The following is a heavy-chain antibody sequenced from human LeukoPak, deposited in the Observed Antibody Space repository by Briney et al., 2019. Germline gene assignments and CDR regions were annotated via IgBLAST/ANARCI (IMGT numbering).Heavy chain of an antibody. J-gene: IGHJ4*02. CDR1: GFTFSNYG. V-gene: IGHV3-30*03. CDR2: ISYDGSNK. CDR3: ARDRYGSGSPPYYFDY. Sequence: ETGGSLRLSCAASGFTFSNYGMHWVRQAPGKGLEWVAVISYDGSNKYYADSVKGRLTISRDNSKNTLYLQMNSLRAEDTAVYYCARDRYGSGSPPYYFDYWGQGTLVTVSS. D-gene: IGHD3-10*01.